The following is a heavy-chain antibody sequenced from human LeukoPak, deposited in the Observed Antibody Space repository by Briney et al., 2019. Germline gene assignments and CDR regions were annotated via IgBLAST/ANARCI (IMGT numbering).Heavy chain of an antibody. J-gene: IGHJ4*02. V-gene: IGHV3-7*01. Sequence: GGSLRLSCVASEFTFSNYWMSWVRQAPGKGLEWVANIKGDGSEKKYVDSVEGRFTISRDNAKNSLYLQMNSLRAEDTALYYCAKKWGYGWNYPSDYWGQGTLVTVSS. D-gene: IGHD1-7*01. CDR1: EFTFSNYW. CDR2: IKGDGSEK. CDR3: AKKWGYGWNYPSDY.